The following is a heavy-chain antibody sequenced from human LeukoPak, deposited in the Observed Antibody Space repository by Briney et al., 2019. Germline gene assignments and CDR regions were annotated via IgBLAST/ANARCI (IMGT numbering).Heavy chain of an antibody. CDR2: VYYSGST. CDR1: GGSISSYY. D-gene: IGHD5-24*01. CDR3: ARTRDGYNYARFDY. J-gene: IGHJ4*02. Sequence: ASETLSLTCTVSGGSISSYYWSWIRQPPGKGLEWIGYVYYSGSTNYNPSLKSRVTISVDTSKNQFSLKLSSVTAADTAVYYCARTRDGYNYARFDYWGQGTLVTVSS. V-gene: IGHV4-59*08.